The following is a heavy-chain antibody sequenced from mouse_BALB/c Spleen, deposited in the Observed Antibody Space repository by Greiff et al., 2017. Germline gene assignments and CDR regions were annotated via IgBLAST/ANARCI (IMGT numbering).Heavy chain of an antibody. CDR2: INPSTGYT. V-gene: IGHV1-7*01. D-gene: IGHD1-1*01. J-gene: IGHJ4*01. Sequence: VQLQQSGAELVKPGASVKMSCKASGYTFTSYWMYWVKQRPGQGLEWIGYINPSTGYTEYNQKFKDKATLTADRSSSTAYMQLSSLTSEDAAVYNCARGGAQSVSFAMDYWGQGTSVTVSS. CDR1: GYTFTSYW. CDR3: ARGGAQSVSFAMDY.